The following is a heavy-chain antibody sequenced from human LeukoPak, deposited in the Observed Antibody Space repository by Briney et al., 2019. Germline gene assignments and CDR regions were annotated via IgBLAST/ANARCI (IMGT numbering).Heavy chain of an antibody. V-gene: IGHV3-23*01. CDR2: IGSSGDNT. D-gene: IGHD3-9*01. Sequence: GGSLRLSCAVSGFTFTDYAMSWVRQAPGKGLAWVTAIGSSGDNTYYADSVKGRFAISRDNSKNTFYLQMNSLGAEDTAVYYCARVSYYDILGPSYYFDFWGQGTLVTVSS. CDR3: ARVSYYDILGPSYYFDF. J-gene: IGHJ4*02. CDR1: GFTFTDYA.